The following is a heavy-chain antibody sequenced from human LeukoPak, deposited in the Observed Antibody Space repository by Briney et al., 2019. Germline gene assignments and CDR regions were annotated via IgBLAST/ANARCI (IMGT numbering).Heavy chain of an antibody. CDR1: GGSMSSYY. V-gene: IGHV4-59*01. CDR2: IYYSGST. Sequence: SETLSLTCTVSGGSMSSYYWSWLRQPPGKGLEWIGYIYYSGSTNYNPSLKSRVTISVETSKNQFSLKLSSVTAAATALYYCARYPASYYYYYMHVWGKGTTVTVSS. D-gene: IGHD6-25*01. J-gene: IGHJ6*03. CDR3: ARYPASYYYYYMHV.